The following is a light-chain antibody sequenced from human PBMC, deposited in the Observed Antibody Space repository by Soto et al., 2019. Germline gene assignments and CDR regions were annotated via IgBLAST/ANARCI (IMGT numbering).Light chain of an antibody. Sequence: DIQMTQSPSSLSASLGDSVTITCRASQNIFTYLNWYQQKPGKAPKLLIYAASRLQGAVPSTFSGSGSGTEFTLTISGLQREDVATYFCQQGYSTPLTFGQGTKVEIK. V-gene: IGKV1-39*01. J-gene: IGKJ1*01. CDR1: QNIFTY. CDR3: QQGYSTPLT. CDR2: AAS.